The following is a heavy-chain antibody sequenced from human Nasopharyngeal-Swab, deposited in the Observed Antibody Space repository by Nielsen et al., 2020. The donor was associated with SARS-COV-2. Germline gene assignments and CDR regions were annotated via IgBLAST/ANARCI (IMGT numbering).Heavy chain of an antibody. CDR2: IKQDGSEK. D-gene: IGHD2-15*01. CDR1: GFTFSSYW. J-gene: IGHJ4*02. V-gene: IGHV3-7*01. CDR3: ARRKDLFDY. Sequence: GESLKISCAASGFTFSSYWMSWVRQAPGKGLEWVANIKQDGSEKYYVDSVKGRFTISRDNAKNSLYLQMNRLRAEDTAVYYCARRKDLFDYWGQGTLVTVSS.